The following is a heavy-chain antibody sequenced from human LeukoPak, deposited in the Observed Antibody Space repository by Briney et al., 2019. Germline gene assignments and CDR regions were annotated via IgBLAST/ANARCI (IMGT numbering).Heavy chain of an antibody. D-gene: IGHD2-8*01. V-gene: IGHV3-23*01. CDR3: ARDLTNLDY. CDR2: ISGSGDNT. Sequence: GGSLRLSCAASGFMFRNHGMNWVRQAPGKGLEWLSTISGSGDNTYYADSVKGRFTVSRDNTKNSLYLQMNSLRAEDTAVYYCARDLTNLDYWGQGTLVTVSS. CDR1: GFMFRNHG. J-gene: IGHJ4*02.